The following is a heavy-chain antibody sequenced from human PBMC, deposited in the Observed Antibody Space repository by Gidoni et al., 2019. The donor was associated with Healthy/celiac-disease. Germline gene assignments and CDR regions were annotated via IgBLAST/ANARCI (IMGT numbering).Heavy chain of an antibody. CDR3: TTDGGSYPYYYYYYGMDV. Sequence: EVQLVESGGGLVKPGGSLRLSCPASGFTFRNACMRWFRQAPGKGLEWVGRIKSKTDGGTTDYAAPVKGRFTISRDESKNTLYLQMNSLKTEDTAVYYCTTDGGSYPYYYYYYGMDVWGKGTTVTVSS. V-gene: IGHV3-15*01. CDR1: GFTFRNAC. J-gene: IGHJ6*04. D-gene: IGHD1-26*01. CDR2: IKSKTDGGTT.